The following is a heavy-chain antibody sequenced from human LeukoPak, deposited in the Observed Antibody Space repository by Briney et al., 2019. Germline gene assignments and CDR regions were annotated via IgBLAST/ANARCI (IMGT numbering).Heavy chain of an antibody. Sequence: SETLSLTCTVSGGSINSYYWSWIRQPPGKGLEWIGYISYSGSTNYNPSLKSRATISVDTSKNQFSLKLSSVTAADTAVYYCARDGCGSSSCLDYWGQGTLVTVS. J-gene: IGHJ4*02. CDR1: GGSINSYY. D-gene: IGHD6-6*01. CDR2: ISYSGST. V-gene: IGHV4-59*01. CDR3: ARDGCGSSSCLDY.